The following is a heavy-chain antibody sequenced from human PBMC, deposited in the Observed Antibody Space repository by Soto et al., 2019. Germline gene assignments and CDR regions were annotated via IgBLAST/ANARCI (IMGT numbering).Heavy chain of an antibody. CDR1: GGSISSYY. V-gene: IGHV4-4*07. D-gene: IGHD3-22*01. Sequence: PSETLSLTCTVSGGSISSYYWSWIRQPAGKGLEWIGRIYTSWSTNYNPSLKSRVTMSVDTSKNQFSLKLSSVTAADTAVYYCARDAVSSGYYYSYYYYGMDVWGQGTTVTVSS. CDR2: IYTSWST. J-gene: IGHJ6*02. CDR3: ARDAVSSGYYYSYYYYGMDV.